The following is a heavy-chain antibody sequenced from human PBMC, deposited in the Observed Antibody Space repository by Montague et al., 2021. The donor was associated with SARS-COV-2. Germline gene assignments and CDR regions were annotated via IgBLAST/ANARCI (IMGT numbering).Heavy chain of an antibody. D-gene: IGHD2-21*02. V-gene: IGHV4-39*01. CDR2: IHYIGST. J-gene: IGHJ4*02. CDR3: ARLLPDGTVVATDIPFDA. CDR1: GASISRSDYY. Sequence: SETLSLTCNVSGASISRSDYYWAWIRQPPGKGLELIGSIHYIGSTYYNPSLESRVTISVDTSENQFSLKLGSVIAADTAVHYCARLLPDGTVVATDIPFDAWGQGTLVTVSS.